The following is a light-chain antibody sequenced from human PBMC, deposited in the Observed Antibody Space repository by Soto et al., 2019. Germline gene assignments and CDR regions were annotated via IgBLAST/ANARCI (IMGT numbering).Light chain of an antibody. J-gene: IGKJ1*01. Sequence: DIKMTQSPSTLSASIGDRVTITCRTSQSVDSWLAWYQQKPGKAPKLLIYKASRLQTGVPSRFSGSGSGTEFTLTISSLQPDDFATYYCQHYNDYSRMFGQGTKVEIK. CDR1: QSVDSW. V-gene: IGKV1-5*03. CDR2: KAS. CDR3: QHYNDYSRM.